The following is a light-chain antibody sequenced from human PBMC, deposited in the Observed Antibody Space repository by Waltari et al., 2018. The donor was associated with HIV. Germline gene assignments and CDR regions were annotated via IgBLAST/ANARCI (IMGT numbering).Light chain of an antibody. CDR3: QQRSSWPPEFT. CDR1: QSVSNY. J-gene: IGKJ3*01. V-gene: IGKV3-11*01. Sequence: EIVLTQSPATLSLSTGERATLACRARQSVSNYLAWYQQKPGQAPRLLIYDAPYSAIGIPARFSGSGSGTDFTLTISSLGPEDFAVYFCQQRSSWPPEFTFGPGTKVDIK. CDR2: DAP.